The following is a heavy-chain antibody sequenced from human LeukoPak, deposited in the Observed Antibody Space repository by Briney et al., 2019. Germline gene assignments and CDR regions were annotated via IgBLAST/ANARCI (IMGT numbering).Heavy chain of an antibody. CDR1: GFTFSSYS. V-gene: IGHV3-21*01. J-gene: IGHJ4*02. CDR3: ARADSYDFWSGYSIDY. CDR2: ISSSSSYI. Sequence: GGSLRLSCAASGFTFSSYSMNWVRQAPGKGLEWVSSISSSSSYIYYADSVKGRFTISRDNAKNSLYLQMNSLRAEDTAVYYCARADSYDFWSGYSIDYWGQGTLVTVSS. D-gene: IGHD3-3*01.